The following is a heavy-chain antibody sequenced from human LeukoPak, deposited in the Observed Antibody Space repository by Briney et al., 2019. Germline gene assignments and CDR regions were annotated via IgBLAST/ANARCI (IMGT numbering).Heavy chain of an antibody. J-gene: IGHJ4*02. Sequence: GGSLRLSCAASGFTFSSYAMSWVRQAPGKGLEWVSAISGSGGSTYYADSVKGRFTISRDNPKNTLYLQMNSLRAEDTAVYYCAKDHWALGGSYYYDYWGQGTLVTVSS. D-gene: IGHD1-26*01. CDR1: GFTFSSYA. CDR3: AKDHWALGGSYYYDY. V-gene: IGHV3-23*01. CDR2: ISGSGGST.